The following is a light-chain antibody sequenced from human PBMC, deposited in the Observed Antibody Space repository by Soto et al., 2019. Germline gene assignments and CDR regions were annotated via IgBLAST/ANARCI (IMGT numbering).Light chain of an antibody. CDR3: QQYDSSPLT. J-gene: IGKJ4*01. CDR1: QSVSSNY. Sequence: EIVLTQSPGTLSSSTGERATLSCRASQSVSSNYLAWYQQKPGQAPRLLIYGASSRATGIPDRFSGSGSGTDFTLTISRLEPEDFAVYYCQQYDSSPLTFGGGTKVEIK. CDR2: GAS. V-gene: IGKV3-20*01.